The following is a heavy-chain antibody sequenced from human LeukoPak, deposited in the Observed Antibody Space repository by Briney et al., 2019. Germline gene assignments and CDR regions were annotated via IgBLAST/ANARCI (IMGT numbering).Heavy chain of an antibody. V-gene: IGHV1-69*01. CDR2: IIPIFGTA. CDR1: GGTFSSYA. CDR3: ASFFTGSGLDQDY. J-gene: IGHJ4*02. D-gene: IGHD3-16*01. Sequence: GSSVKVSCKASGGTFSSYAISWVRQAPGQGLEWMGGIIPIFGTANYAQKFQGRVTITADESTSTAYMELSSLRSEDTAVYYCASFFTGSGLDQDYWGQGTLVTVSS.